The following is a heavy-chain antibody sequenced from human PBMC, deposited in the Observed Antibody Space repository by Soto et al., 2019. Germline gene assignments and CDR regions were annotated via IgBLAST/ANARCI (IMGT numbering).Heavy chain of an antibody. J-gene: IGHJ2*01. D-gene: IGHD5-12*01. CDR3: ASRDGYKIDWYFDL. CDR2: IYQSGST. CDR1: GVSISSGGYS. Sequence: QLQLQESGSGLVKPSQTLSLTCAVSGVSISSGGYSWSWIRQPPGKGLEWLGYIYQSGSTYYTPSLKSRLTISVARSKNQFSLKLSSVTAADTAVYYCASRDGYKIDWYFDLWGRGTLVTVSS. V-gene: IGHV4-30-2*01.